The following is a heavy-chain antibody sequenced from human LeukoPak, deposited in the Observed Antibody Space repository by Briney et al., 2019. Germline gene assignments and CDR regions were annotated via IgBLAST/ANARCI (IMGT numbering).Heavy chain of an antibody. D-gene: IGHD5-12*01. CDR2: IYYSGST. V-gene: IGHV4-39*01. CDR1: GGSISGHY. J-gene: IGHJ5*02. CDR3: ARLQSGYDWDWFDP. Sequence: SETLSLTCTVPGGSISGHYWGWIRQPPGKGLEWIGSIYYSGSTYYNPSLKSRVTISVDTSKNQFSLKLSSVTAADTAVYYCARLQSGYDWDWFDPWGQGTLVTVSS.